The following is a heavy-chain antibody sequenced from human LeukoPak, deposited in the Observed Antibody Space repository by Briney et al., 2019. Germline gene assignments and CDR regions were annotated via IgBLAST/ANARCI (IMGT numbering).Heavy chain of an antibody. Sequence: ASVKVSCKASGYTFTSYAMNWVRQAPGQGLEWMGWINPNSGGTNYAQKFQGRVTMTRDTSISTAYMELSRLRSDDTAVYYCARDRGATRWFGEHSDYWGQGTLVTVSS. D-gene: IGHD3-10*01. J-gene: IGHJ4*02. CDR2: INPNSGGT. CDR1: GYTFTSYA. CDR3: ARDRGATRWFGEHSDY. V-gene: IGHV1-2*02.